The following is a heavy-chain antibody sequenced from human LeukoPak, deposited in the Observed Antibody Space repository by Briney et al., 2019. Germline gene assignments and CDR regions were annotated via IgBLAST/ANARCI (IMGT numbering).Heavy chain of an antibody. CDR2: INHSGST. Sequence: PSETLSLTCAVYGGSFSDYYWSWIRQPPGKGLEWIGEINHSGSTNYNPSLKSRVTISVDTSKNQFSLKLSSVTAADTAVYYCARGCLGGYYDSSGIDYWGQGTLVTVSS. CDR3: ARGCLGGYYDSSGIDY. D-gene: IGHD3-22*01. V-gene: IGHV4-34*01. CDR1: GGSFSDYY. J-gene: IGHJ4*02.